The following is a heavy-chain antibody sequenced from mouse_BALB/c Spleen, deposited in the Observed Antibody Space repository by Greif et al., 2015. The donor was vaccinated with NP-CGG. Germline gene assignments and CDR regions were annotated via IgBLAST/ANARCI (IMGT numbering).Heavy chain of an antibody. J-gene: IGHJ3*01. Sequence: VQLQQSGAELVRPGVSVKLSCKASGYTFTSYWMHWIKRRPEQGLERIGEINPSNGGTNYNEKFKSKATLTVDKSSSTAYMQLSSLTSEDSAVYYCARQGIYGESWFAYWGQGTLVTVSA. CDR2: INPSNGGT. CDR3: ARQGIYGESWFAY. CDR1: GYTFTSYW. D-gene: IGHD2-13*01. V-gene: IGHV1S81*02.